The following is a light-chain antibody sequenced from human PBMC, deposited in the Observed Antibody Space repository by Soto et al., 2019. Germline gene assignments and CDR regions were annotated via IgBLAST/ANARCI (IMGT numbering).Light chain of an antibody. V-gene: IGLV2-8*01. CDR3: SSYAGSNNLV. CDR2: EVS. Sequence: QSVLTQPPSASGSPGQSVTISCTGTSSDVGGYNYVSWYQQHPGKAPKLMIYEVSKWPSGVPDRFSGSKSGNTASLTVSGLPAEDEADYYCSSYAGSNNLVFGGGTKVTVL. CDR1: SSDVGGYNY. J-gene: IGLJ2*01.